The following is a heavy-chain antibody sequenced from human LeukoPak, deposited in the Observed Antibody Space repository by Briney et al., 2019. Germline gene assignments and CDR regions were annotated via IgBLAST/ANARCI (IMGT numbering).Heavy chain of an antibody. Sequence: GSLRLSCAASGFSFSSYALSWVRQAPGKGLEWVSGITGSGGTALYAGSVKGRFTISRDNSKGTLFLQMSSLRAEDTALYYCAKGIASGSYQKYYFDQWGQGTLVTVSS. CDR3: AKGIASGSYQKYYFDQ. D-gene: IGHD2-15*01. CDR1: GFSFSSYA. CDR2: ITGSGGTA. V-gene: IGHV3-23*01. J-gene: IGHJ4*02.